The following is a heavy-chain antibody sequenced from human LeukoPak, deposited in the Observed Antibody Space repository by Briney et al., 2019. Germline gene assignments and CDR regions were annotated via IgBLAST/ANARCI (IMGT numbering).Heavy chain of an antibody. D-gene: IGHD4-17*01. J-gene: IGHJ4*02. CDR3: ATPYYGDYGGFDY. V-gene: IGHV3-30*02. CDR2: IRYDGSNK. Sequence: PGGSLRLSCAASGFTFSSYGMHWVRQAPGKGLEWVAFIRYDGSNKYYADSVKGRFTISRDNSKNTVYLQMNSLRAEDTAVYYCATPYYGDYGGFDYWGQGTLVTVSS. CDR1: GFTFSSYG.